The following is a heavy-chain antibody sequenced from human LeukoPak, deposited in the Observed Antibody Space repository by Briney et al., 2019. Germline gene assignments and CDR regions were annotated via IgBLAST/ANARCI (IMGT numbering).Heavy chain of an antibody. CDR2: ISSSSSYI. J-gene: IGHJ6*02. CDR1: GFTSSSYS. V-gene: IGHV3-21*01. Sequence: GGSLRLSCAASGFTSSSYSMNWVRQAPGKGLEWVSSISSSSSYIYYADSVKGRFTISRDNAKNSLYLQMNSLRAEDTAVYYCAREDSSGYPVYYYYYYGMDVWGQGTTVTVSS. D-gene: IGHD3-22*01. CDR3: AREDSSGYPVYYYYYYGMDV.